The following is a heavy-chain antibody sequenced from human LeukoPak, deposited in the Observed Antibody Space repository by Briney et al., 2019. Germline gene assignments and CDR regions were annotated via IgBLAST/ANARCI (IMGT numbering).Heavy chain of an antibody. Sequence: SETLSLTCTVSGGSISSTSYYWNWIRQPPGKGLEWIGSIYYSGSTFYSPSLKSRVAIFIDTSKSQFSLELNSVTATDTAVYYCAKRGSSGWYFDYWGQGTLVTVSS. D-gene: IGHD6-19*01. V-gene: IGHV4-39*01. CDR3: AKRGSSGWYFDY. CDR1: GGSISSTSYY. J-gene: IGHJ4*02. CDR2: IYYSGST.